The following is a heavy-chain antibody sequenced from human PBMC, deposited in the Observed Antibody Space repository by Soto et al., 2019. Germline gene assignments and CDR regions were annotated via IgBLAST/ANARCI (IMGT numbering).Heavy chain of an antibody. V-gene: IGHV3-23*01. D-gene: IGHD3-9*01. CDR1: GFTFSSYA. CDR2: ISGSGGST. J-gene: IGHJ3*02. CDR3: AKGADVLRDFDWLLNDAFDI. Sequence: EVQLLESGGGLVQPGGSLRLSCAASGFTFSSYAMSWVRQAPGKGLEWVSAISGSGGSTYYADSVKGRFTISRDNSKNTLYLQMNSLRAEDTDVYYCAKGADVLRDFDWLLNDAFDIWGQGTMVTVSS.